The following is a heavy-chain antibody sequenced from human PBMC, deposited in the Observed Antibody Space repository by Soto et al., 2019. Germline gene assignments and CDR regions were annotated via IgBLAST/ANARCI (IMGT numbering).Heavy chain of an antibody. CDR2: MNPNSGNT. CDR1: GYTFTSYD. D-gene: IGHD1-26*01. J-gene: IGHJ4*02. CDR3: ARGPYSGSYYPFDY. V-gene: IGHV1-8*01. Sequence: VKVSCKASGYTFTSYDINWVRQATGQGLEWMGWMNPNSGNTGYAQKFQGRVTMTRNTSISTAYMELSSLRSEDTTVYYCARGPYSGSYYPFDYWGQGTLVTVSS.